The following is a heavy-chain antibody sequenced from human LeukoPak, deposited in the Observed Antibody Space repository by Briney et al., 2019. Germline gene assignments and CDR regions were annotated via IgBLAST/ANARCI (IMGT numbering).Heavy chain of an antibody. CDR3: ARSPSMITFGGVIVYFDY. Sequence: ASVKVSCKASGYTFTSYYMHWVGQAPGQGLEWMGIINPSGGSTSYAQKFQGRVTMTRDMSTSTVYMELSSLRSEDTAVYYCARSPSMITFGGVIVYFDYWGQGTLVTVSS. V-gene: IGHV1-46*01. D-gene: IGHD3-16*02. CDR2: INPSGGST. CDR1: GYTFTSYY. J-gene: IGHJ4*02.